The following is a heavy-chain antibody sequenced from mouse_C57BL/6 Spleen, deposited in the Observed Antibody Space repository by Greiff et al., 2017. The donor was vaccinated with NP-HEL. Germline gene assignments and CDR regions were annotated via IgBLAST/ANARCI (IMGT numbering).Heavy chain of an antibody. J-gene: IGHJ3*01. V-gene: IGHV1-76*01. CDR1: GYTFTDYY. CDR2: IYPGSGNT. Sequence: QVQLQQSGAELVRPGASVKLSCKASGYTFTDYYINWVKQRPGQGLEWIARIYPGSGNTYYNEKFTGKATLTAEKSSSTAYMQLSSLTSEDSAVDFCARSRDDLFGFAYWGQGTLVTVSA. CDR3: ARSRDDLFGFAY. D-gene: IGHD1-1*01.